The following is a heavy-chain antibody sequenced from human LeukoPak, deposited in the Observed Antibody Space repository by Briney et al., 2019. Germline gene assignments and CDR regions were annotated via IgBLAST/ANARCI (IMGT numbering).Heavy chain of an antibody. Sequence: PGRSLRLSCAASGFTFSSYAMHWVRQAPGKGLEWVAVISYDGSNKYYADSVKGRFTISRDNSKNTLYLQMNSLGAEDTAVYYCARDLEYSNPFDYWGQGTLVTVSS. V-gene: IGHV3-30-3*01. J-gene: IGHJ4*02. CDR3: ARDLEYSNPFDY. CDR1: GFTFSSYA. D-gene: IGHD6-6*01. CDR2: ISYDGSNK.